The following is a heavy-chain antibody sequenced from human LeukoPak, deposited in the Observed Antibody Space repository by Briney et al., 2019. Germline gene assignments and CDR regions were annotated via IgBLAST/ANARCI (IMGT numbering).Heavy chain of an antibody. CDR2: ISYDGSNK. D-gene: IGHD3-10*01. Sequence: GGSLRPSCAASGFTFSSYGMHWVRQAPAKGLEWVAVISYDGSNKYYADSVKDRFTISRDNSKNTLYLQMNSLRAEDTAVYYCAKVPMVRGVIIYFDYWGQGTLVTVSS. CDR3: AKVPMVRGVIIYFDY. V-gene: IGHV3-30*18. J-gene: IGHJ4*02. CDR1: GFTFSSYG.